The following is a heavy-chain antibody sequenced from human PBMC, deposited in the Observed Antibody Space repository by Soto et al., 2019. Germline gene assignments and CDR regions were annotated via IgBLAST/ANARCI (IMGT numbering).Heavy chain of an antibody. CDR2: INTNTGNP. CDR3: ARGPFRVFGVVSQGYHNWFDP. CDR1: GYTFTSYA. V-gene: IGHV7-4-1*01. D-gene: IGHD3-3*01. Sequence: QVPLVQSGSELKKPGASVKVSCKASGYTFTSYAMNWVRQAPGQGLEWMGWINTNTGNPTYAQGFTGRFVFSLDTSVSAAYLQICSLKAEDTAVYYCARGPFRVFGVVSQGYHNWFDPWGQGTLVTVSS. J-gene: IGHJ5*02.